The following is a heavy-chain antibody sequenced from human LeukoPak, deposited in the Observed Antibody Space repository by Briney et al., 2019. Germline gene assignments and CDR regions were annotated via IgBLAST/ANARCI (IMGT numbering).Heavy chain of an antibody. CDR2: INREGSEK. D-gene: IGHD1-14*01. Sequence: GGSLRLSCVAFEFTPTSFWMTWGRPAPGKGLEWVANINREGSEKYYLDSVRGRVTLSRDNAPNTLYIPLNSLTDEETAVYYSETFMGIEAGPLTVPGGLLVWGKGTTVIVSS. CDR3: ETFMGIEAGPLTVPGGLLV. V-gene: IGHV3-7*01. J-gene: IGHJ6*04. CDR1: EFTPTSFW.